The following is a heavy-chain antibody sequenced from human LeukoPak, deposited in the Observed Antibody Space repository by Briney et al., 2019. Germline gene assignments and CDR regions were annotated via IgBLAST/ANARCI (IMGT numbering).Heavy chain of an antibody. CDR3: ARVGTGVPAAHTIDY. Sequence: GGSLRLSCAASGFTFSSYSMNWVRQAPGKGLEWVSSISSSSSYIYYADSVKGRLTISRDNAKNSLCLQMNSLRAEDTAVYYCARVGTGVPAAHTIDYWGQGTLVTVSS. V-gene: IGHV3-21*01. CDR2: ISSSSSYI. CDR1: GFTFSSYS. D-gene: IGHD2-2*01. J-gene: IGHJ4*02.